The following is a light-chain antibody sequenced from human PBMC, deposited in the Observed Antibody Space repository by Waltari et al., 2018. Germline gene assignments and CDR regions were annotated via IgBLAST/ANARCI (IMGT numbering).Light chain of an antibody. V-gene: IGLV1-40*01. CDR1: SSNIGAGYD. CDR2: GNS. Sequence: QSVLTQPPSVSGAPGQRVTISCPGSSSNIGAGYDVPWYQQLPGTAPKLLIYGNSNRPSGVPDRFSGSKSDTSAALAITGLQAEDEADYYCQSYDSSLSGWVFGGGTKLTVL. J-gene: IGLJ3*02. CDR3: QSYDSSLSGWV.